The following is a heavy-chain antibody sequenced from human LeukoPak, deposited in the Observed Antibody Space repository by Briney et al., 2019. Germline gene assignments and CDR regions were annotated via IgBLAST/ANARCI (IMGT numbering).Heavy chain of an antibody. Sequence: SETLSLTCTVSGGSISSHYWTWIRQPPGKGLEWIGYVYYSGTTNYNPSLKSRVTISVDTSKNQFSLKLSSVTAADSAVYYCASYSSTWPNYYMDVWGKGTTVTVSS. D-gene: IGHD6-13*01. CDR1: GGSISSHY. CDR3: ASYSSTWPNYYMDV. CDR2: VYYSGTT. J-gene: IGHJ6*03. V-gene: IGHV4-59*11.